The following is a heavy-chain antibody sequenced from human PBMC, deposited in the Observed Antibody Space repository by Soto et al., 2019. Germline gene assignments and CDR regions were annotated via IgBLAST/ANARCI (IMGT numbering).Heavy chain of an antibody. CDR3: ARPQYYSSGSYLYYFDY. Sequence: QVQLVQSGAEVKKPGSSVKVSCKASGGTFSSYAISWVRQAPGQGLEWMGGIIPIFGTANYAQKFQGRVTITADESTSTAYMELSSLRSEDTAVYYCARPQYYSSGSYLYYFDYWGQGTLVTVSS. CDR2: IIPIFGTA. V-gene: IGHV1-69*01. CDR1: GGTFSSYA. D-gene: IGHD3-10*01. J-gene: IGHJ4*02.